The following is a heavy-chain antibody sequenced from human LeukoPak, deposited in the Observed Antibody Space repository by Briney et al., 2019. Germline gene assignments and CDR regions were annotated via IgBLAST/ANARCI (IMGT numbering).Heavy chain of an antibody. D-gene: IGHD4-11*01. V-gene: IGHV3-23*01. Sequence: GGSLRLSCAASGFTFSNYAMSWVRQAPGKELEWVSTINDRGIATYYADSVKGRFTISRDNSKNTLSLQVSSLRAEDTAVYYCAKTRDYIIDPWFDPWGQGTLVTVPS. CDR2: INDRGIAT. CDR1: GFTFSNYA. CDR3: AKTRDYIIDPWFDP. J-gene: IGHJ5*02.